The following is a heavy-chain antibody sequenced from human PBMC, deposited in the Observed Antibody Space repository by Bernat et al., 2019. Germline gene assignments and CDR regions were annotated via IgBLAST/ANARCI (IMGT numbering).Heavy chain of an antibody. CDR1: GGSISSSSYY. CDR2: IYYSGST. CDR3: ARLVRGVTRPDYFDY. D-gene: IGHD3-10*02. V-gene: IGHV4-39*01. Sequence: QLQLQESGPGLVKPSETLSLTCTVSGGSISSSSYYWGWIRQPPGKGLEWIGSIYYSGSTYYNPSLKSRVTISVDTSKNQFSLKLSSVTAADTAVYYCARLVRGVTRPDYFDYWGQGTLVTVSA. J-gene: IGHJ4*02.